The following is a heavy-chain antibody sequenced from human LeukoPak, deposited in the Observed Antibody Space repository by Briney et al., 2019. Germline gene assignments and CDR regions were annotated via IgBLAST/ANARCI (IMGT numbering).Heavy chain of an antibody. D-gene: IGHD3-3*01. J-gene: IGHJ6*03. CDR1: GGSISSYY. CDR3: ARVGRITIFGVAYYYYYMDV. Sequence: PSETLSLTCTVSGGSISSYYWSWIRQPPGKGLEWIGYIYYSGSTNYNPSLKSRVTISVDTSKNQFSLKLSSVTAADTAVYYCARVGRITIFGVAYYYYYMDVWGKGTTVTVSS. V-gene: IGHV4-59*01. CDR2: IYYSGST.